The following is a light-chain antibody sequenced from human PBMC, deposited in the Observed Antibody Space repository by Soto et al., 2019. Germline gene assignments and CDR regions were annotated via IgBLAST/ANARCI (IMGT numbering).Light chain of an antibody. V-gene: IGLV2-8*01. CDR1: SNDIGEYNY. CDR3: TSYAGSDNPVL. CDR2: EVT. J-gene: IGLJ2*01. Sequence: QSALTQPPSASGSPGQSVTIPCTGTSNDIGEYNYVSWYQQHPGKAPKLMIYEVTQRPSGVPHRFSGSKSGNTASLTVSGLQPEDEADYYCTSYAGSDNPVLFGGGTKLTVL.